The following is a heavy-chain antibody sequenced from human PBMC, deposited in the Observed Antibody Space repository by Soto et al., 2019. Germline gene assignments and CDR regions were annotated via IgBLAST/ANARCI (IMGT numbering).Heavy chain of an antibody. CDR1: GGTFSSYA. J-gene: IGHJ4*02. Sequence: QVQLVQSGAEVKKPGSSVKVSCKAPGGTFSSYAISWVRQAPGQGLEWMGGIIPIFGTANYAQKFQGRVTITADESTSTAYMELSSLRSEDTAVYYCARGLGYCISTSCYTYFDYWGQGTLVTVSS. CDR3: ARGLGYCISTSCYTYFDY. D-gene: IGHD2-2*01. V-gene: IGHV1-69*12. CDR2: IIPIFGTA.